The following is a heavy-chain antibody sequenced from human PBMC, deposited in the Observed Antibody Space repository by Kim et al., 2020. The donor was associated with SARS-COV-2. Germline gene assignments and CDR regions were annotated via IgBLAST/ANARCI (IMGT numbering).Heavy chain of an antibody. D-gene: IGHD6-13*01. Sequence: GGFLRLSCAASGFTVSSNYMSWLRQAPGKGLEWLSVIYSGDKTYYVESVKGRLTISRDNSKNTLYLQMSSLRVEDTAVYYCATNLAAAGVVWGQGTLVTV. CDR2: IYSGDKT. CDR3: ATNLAAAGVV. CDR1: GFTVSSNY. V-gene: IGHV3-66*01. J-gene: IGHJ4*02.